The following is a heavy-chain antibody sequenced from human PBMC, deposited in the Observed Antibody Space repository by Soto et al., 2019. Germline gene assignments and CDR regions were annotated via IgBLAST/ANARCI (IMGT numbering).Heavy chain of an antibody. Sequence: SETLSLTCTVSGGSISSSSYYWGWIRQPPGKGLEWIGSIYYSGSTYYNPSLKSRVTISVDTSKNQFSLKLSSVTAADTAVYYCARAPLYSSGWYYYYGMDVWGQGTTVTVSS. V-gene: IGHV4-39*01. D-gene: IGHD6-19*01. CDR1: GGSISSSSYY. CDR3: ARAPLYSSGWYYYYGMDV. J-gene: IGHJ6*02. CDR2: IYYSGST.